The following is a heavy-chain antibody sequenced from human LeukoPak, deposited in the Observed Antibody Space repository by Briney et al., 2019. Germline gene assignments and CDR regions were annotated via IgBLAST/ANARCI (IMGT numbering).Heavy chain of an antibody. J-gene: IGHJ4*02. V-gene: IGHV4-4*07. CDR1: GGSISSYY. Sequence: SETLSLTCTVSGGSISSYYWNWIRQPAGKGLEWIGRIYASGSTNYNPSLKSRVTMSVDTSKNQFSLKLSSVTAADTAVYFCARMYSSKWPVDWGQGTLVTVSS. CDR3: ARMYSSKWPVD. CDR2: IYASGST. D-gene: IGHD2-2*01.